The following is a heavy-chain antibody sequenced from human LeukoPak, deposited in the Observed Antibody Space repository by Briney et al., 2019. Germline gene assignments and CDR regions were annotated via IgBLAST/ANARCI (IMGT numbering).Heavy chain of an antibody. V-gene: IGHV3-64*01. CDR1: GFTFSSYA. J-gene: IGHJ4*02. CDR2: ISSNGGST. CDR3: ARDWTLGY. D-gene: IGHD3/OR15-3a*01. Sequence: GGSLRLSCAASGFTFSSYAMHWVRQAPGKGLEYVSAISSNGGSTYYANSVKGRFTISRDNSKNTLYLQMGSLRAEDMAVYYRARDWTLGYWGQGTLVTVSS.